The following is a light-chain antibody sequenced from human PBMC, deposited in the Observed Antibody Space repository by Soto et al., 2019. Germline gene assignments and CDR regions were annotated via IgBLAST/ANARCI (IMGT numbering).Light chain of an antibody. CDR1: QSVTSNF. CDR2: RAS. CDR3: QHYGSSPWT. J-gene: IGKJ1*01. V-gene: IGKV3-20*01. Sequence: EIVLTQSPGTLSLSPGETATLSCRASQSVTSNFLAWFQQKPGQAPRLLIDRASRRATGVPDRFSGGGSGSDLTLKISRMENEYFVVYYRQHYGSSPWTSVQGTKVDIK.